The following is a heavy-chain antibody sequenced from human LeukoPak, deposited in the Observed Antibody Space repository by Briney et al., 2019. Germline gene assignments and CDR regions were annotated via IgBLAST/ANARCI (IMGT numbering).Heavy chain of an antibody. D-gene: IGHD4-17*01. CDR1: GFTFSNAW. CDR2: IKSKTDGGTT. V-gene: IGHV3-15*01. Sequence: PGGSLRLSCAASGFTFSNAWMSWVRQAPGKGLEWVGRIKSKTDGGTTDYAAPVKGRFLISGDDSKNTLYLQMNSLKTEDTAVYYCTTEAMTTPHAFDIWGQGTMVTVSS. J-gene: IGHJ3*02. CDR3: TTEAMTTPHAFDI.